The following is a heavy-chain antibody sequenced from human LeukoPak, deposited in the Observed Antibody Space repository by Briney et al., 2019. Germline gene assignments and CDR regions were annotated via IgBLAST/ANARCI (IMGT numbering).Heavy chain of an antibody. CDR1: GYTFTGYY. Sequence: ASVKVSCKASGYTFTGYYMHWVRQAPGQGPEWMGWINPNSGGTNYAQKFQGRVTMTRDTSISTAYMELSRLRSDDTAVYYCARDPWSDNWFDPWGQGTLVTVSS. CDR3: ARDPWSDNWFDP. V-gene: IGHV1-2*02. J-gene: IGHJ5*02. CDR2: INPNSGGT.